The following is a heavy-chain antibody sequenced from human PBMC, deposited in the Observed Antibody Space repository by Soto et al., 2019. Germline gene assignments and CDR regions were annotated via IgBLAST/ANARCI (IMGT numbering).Heavy chain of an antibody. Sequence: SETLSLTCTVSGGSISSSSYYWGWIRQPPGKGLEWIGSIYYSGSTYYNPSLKSRVTISVDTSKNQFSLKLSSVTAADTAVYYCARHLDGSGSYYKPQYYYYYYGMDVWGQGTTVTVSS. CDR1: GGSISSSSYY. V-gene: IGHV4-39*01. CDR2: IYYSGST. CDR3: ARHLDGSGSYYKPQYYYYYYGMDV. J-gene: IGHJ6*02. D-gene: IGHD3-10*01.